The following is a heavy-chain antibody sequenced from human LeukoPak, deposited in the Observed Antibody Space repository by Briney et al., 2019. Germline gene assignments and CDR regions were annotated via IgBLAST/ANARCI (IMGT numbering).Heavy chain of an antibody. D-gene: IGHD5-18*01. Sequence: PGRSLRLSCAASGFTFSSYGMHWVRQAPGKGLEWVAVISYDGSNKYYADSVKGRFTISRDNSKNTLYLQMNSLRAEDTAVYYCAKGQLRSQGFDYWGQGTLVTVSS. CDR2: ISYDGSNK. CDR1: GFTFSSYG. J-gene: IGHJ4*02. V-gene: IGHV3-30*18. CDR3: AKGQLRSQGFDY.